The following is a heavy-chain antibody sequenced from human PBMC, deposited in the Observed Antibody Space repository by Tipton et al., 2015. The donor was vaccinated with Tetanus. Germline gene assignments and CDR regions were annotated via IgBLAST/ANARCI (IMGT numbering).Heavy chain of an antibody. CDR2: IYYSGST. D-gene: IGHD1-14*01. J-gene: IGHJ4*02. CDR3: ARGTGDC. CDR1: GGSIRSSNW. V-gene: IGHV4-59*01. Sequence: TLSLTCAVSGGSIRSSNWWSWIRQPPGKGLEWIGYIYYSGSTNYNPSLKSRVTISVDTSKNQFSLKLSSVTAADTAVYYRARGTGDCWGQGTLVTVSS.